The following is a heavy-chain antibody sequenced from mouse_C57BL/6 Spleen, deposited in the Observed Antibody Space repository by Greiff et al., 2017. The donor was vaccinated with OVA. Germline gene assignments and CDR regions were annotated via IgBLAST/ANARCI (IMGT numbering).Heavy chain of an antibody. D-gene: IGHD2-2*01. CDR1: GYTFTSYW. CDR2: IDPSDSYT. CDR3: ARRGGYDVFDY. Sequence: VQLQQPGAELVMPGASVKLSCKASGYTFTSYWMHWVKQRPGQGLEWIGEIDPSDSYTNYNQKFKGKSTLTVDKSSSTAYMQLSSLTSEDSAVYYCARRGGYDVFDYWGQGTTLTVSS. J-gene: IGHJ2*01. V-gene: IGHV1-69*01.